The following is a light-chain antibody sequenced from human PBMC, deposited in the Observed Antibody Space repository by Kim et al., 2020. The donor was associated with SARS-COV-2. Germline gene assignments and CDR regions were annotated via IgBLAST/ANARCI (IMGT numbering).Light chain of an antibody. J-gene: IGKJ4*01. CDR1: QSISSW. Sequence: AFVGDRVTNTCRASQSISSWLAWYQQKPGKAPKLLIYKASSLESGVPSRFSGSGSGTEFTLTISSLQPDDFATYYCQQYNSYPYTFGGGTKVDIK. V-gene: IGKV1-5*03. CDR2: KAS. CDR3: QQYNSYPYT.